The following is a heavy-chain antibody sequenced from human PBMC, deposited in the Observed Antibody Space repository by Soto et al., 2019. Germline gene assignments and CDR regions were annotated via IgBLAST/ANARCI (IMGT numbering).Heavy chain of an antibody. J-gene: IGHJ4*02. CDR3: AREREGSGIDY. Sequence: QVQLVESGGGVVQPGRSLRLSCAASGFTFSSYGMHWVRQAPGKGLEWVAVIWYDGSNKYYADSVKGRFTISRDNSKNTLYLQMNSLRAEDTAVYYWAREREGSGIDYWGQGTLVTVSS. CDR1: GFTFSSYG. CDR2: IWYDGSNK. D-gene: IGHD6-19*01. V-gene: IGHV3-33*01.